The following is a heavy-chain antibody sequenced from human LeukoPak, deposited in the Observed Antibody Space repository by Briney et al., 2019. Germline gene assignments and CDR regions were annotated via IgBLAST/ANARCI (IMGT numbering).Heavy chain of an antibody. J-gene: IGHJ3*02. Sequence: SETLSLTCTVSGGSISSYYWSWIRQPPGKGLEWIGSIYYSGSTYYNPSLKSRVTISVDTSKNQFSLKLSSVTAADTAVYYCARGPAPAFDIWGQGTMVTVSS. CDR1: GGSISSYY. V-gene: IGHV4-59*05. CDR3: ARGPAPAFDI. CDR2: IYYSGST.